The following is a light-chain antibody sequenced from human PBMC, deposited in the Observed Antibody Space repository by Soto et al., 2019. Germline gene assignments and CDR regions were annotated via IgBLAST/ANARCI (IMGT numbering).Light chain of an antibody. CDR3: QQYNNWHPIT. J-gene: IGKJ5*01. V-gene: IGKV3D-15*01. Sequence: IVLTQSPGTLSLSPGEAATLSCWASQSVSSKLAWYQQKPGQAPRLIIYGASTRANGIPARFSGSGAGTEFTLSISSLQSEDSAVYYCQQYNNWHPITFGQGTRLEIK. CDR2: GAS. CDR1: QSVSSK.